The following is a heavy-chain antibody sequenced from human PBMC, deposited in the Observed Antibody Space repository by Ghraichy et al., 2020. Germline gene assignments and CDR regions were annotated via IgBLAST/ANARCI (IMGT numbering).Heavy chain of an antibody. D-gene: IGHD3-9*01. V-gene: IGHV3-30-3*01. Sequence: GGSLRLSCAASGFTFSSYAMHWVRQAPGKGLEWVAVISYDGSNKYYADSVKGRFTISRDNSKNTLYLQMNILRAEDTAVYYCARGILTGYYGTDYWGQGTLVTVSS. CDR3: ARGILTGYYGTDY. J-gene: IGHJ4*02. CDR1: GFTFSSYA. CDR2: ISYDGSNK.